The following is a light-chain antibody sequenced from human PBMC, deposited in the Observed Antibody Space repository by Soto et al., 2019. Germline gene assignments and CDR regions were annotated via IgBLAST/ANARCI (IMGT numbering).Light chain of an antibody. CDR1: QSLSIR. V-gene: IGKV1-39*01. J-gene: IGKJ2*01. CDR3: QQSFSPPYT. CDR2: ETS. Sequence: IQMTQSPSSLSASVGDRVTITCRASQSLSIRLTWYQQKPGEAPKLLIYETSSLHSGVTSRFSGSGSETDFTLTINSLQPEDFATYYCQQSFSPPYTFGQGTKLEIK.